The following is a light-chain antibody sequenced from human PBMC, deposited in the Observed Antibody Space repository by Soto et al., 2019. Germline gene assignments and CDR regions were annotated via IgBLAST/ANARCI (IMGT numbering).Light chain of an antibody. CDR2: EVS. CDR1: SSDIGGYNY. V-gene: IGLV2-14*01. CDR3: TSXTSSTTNYV. Sequence: QSVLTQPASVSGSPGQSITFSCTGTSSDIGGYNYVSWYQQHPGKAPKLMIYEVSNRPSGVSDRFSGSKSGNTASLTISGLQAXDXAXXXCTSXTSSTTNYVFGTGTKLTVL. J-gene: IGLJ1*01.